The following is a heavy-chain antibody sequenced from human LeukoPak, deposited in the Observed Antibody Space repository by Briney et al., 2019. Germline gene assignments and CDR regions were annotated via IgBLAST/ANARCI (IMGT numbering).Heavy chain of an antibody. Sequence: ASVKVSCKASGYTFTRYDINWVRQSTGRGLEWMGWMNPNSGNTGYAQKFQGRVTMTRNTSISTAYMELSSLRSEDTAVYYCARGPSRDSSSWYYWGQGTLVTVSS. CDR1: GYTFTRYD. V-gene: IGHV1-8*01. J-gene: IGHJ4*02. D-gene: IGHD6-13*01. CDR2: MNPNSGNT. CDR3: ARGPSRDSSSWYY.